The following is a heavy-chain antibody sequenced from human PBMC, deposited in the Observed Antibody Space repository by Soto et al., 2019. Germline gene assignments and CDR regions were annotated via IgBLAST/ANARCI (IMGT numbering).Heavy chain of an antibody. Sequence: SETLSLSCTVSGYSIGIRYYWSLVRPTPGKGVEWIGSISHSGTSFYNPSLRSRVTISVDTSKNQFSLKLSSVTAADTAVYYCARDFAITMVRGVHQATYYFDYWGQGILVTVFS. CDR3: ARDFAITMVRGVHQATYYFDY. CDR1: GYSIGIRYY. V-gene: IGHV4-38-2*02. J-gene: IGHJ4*02. CDR2: ISHSGTS. D-gene: IGHD3-10*01.